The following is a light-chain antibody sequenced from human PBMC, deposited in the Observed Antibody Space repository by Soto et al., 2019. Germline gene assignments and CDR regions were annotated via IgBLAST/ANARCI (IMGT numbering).Light chain of an antibody. CDR3: QAFGYSSYT. J-gene: IGKJ2*01. V-gene: IGKV3-20*01. CDR1: QSVARNF. Sequence: EIVLTQSPGTLSLSPGERATLSCGASQSVARNFLAWYQHKPGQAPRLLIYGASNRATGIPDRFSGSGSGTAFTLTISRLEPEDFAVYYCQAFGYSSYTFGQGTKLDIK. CDR2: GAS.